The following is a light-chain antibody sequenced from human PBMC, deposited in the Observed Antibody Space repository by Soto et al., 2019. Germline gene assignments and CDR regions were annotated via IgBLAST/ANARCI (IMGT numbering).Light chain of an antibody. CDR1: QSISSNY. V-gene: IGKV3-20*01. CDR2: DAS. CDR3: QQYGRT. J-gene: IGKJ1*01. Sequence: EIVLTQSPATLSLSPGERATLSCRASQSISSNYLAWYQQKPGQAPRLLIYDASSRATGIPDRFSGSGSGTDFTLTISRLEPEDFAVYYCQQYGRTFGQGTKVEIK.